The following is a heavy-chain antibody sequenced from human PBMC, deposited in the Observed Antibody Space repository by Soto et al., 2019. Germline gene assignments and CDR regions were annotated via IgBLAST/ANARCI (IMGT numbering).Heavy chain of an antibody. CDR3: AKDRLAGNFDY. CDR1: GFTFSSYG. Sequence: PGESLKISCAASGFTFSSYGMHWVRQAPGKGLEWVATISDTGGSTYYADSVKGRFTISRDNSKNTLYLQMNGLRVEDTAVYYCAKDRLAGNFDYWGQGTQVTVSS. CDR2: ISDTGGST. J-gene: IGHJ4*02. V-gene: IGHV3-23*01.